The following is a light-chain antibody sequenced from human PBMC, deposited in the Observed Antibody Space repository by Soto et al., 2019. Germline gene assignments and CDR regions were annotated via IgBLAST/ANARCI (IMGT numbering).Light chain of an antibody. CDR2: GVS. V-gene: IGKV3-20*01. CDR3: QQYAPSPAIT. Sequence: ETVLTQSPGTLSLSPGERATLYCRASQSVSSNYLVWYQQKPGQAPRLLISGVSTRATGIPDRFSGSGSGTDFTLTISRLEPEDVAVYYCQQYAPSPAITFGQGTRVESK. CDR1: QSVSSNY. J-gene: IGKJ5*01.